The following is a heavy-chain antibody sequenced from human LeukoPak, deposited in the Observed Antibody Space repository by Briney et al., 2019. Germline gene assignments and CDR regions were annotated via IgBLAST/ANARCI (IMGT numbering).Heavy chain of an antibody. CDR1: GYTFTGYY. CDR2: INPNSGGT. V-gene: IGHV1-2*02. Sequence: GASVKVSCKASGYTFTGYYMHWVRQPPGPGLERMGWINPNSGGTNYARKSQGRVTMITDTTISTAYMERSRLRSDDTAVYYCAREKANDYVWGSYRSFDYWGQGTLVTVSS. J-gene: IGHJ4*02. CDR3: AREKANDYVWGSYRSFDY. D-gene: IGHD3-16*02.